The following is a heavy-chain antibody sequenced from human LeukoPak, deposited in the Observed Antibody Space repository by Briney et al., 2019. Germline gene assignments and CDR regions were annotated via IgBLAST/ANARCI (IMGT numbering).Heavy chain of an antibody. CDR3: ARSKGSSSSSRGYYYYYGMDV. J-gene: IGHJ6*02. Sequence: ASVKVSCKASGYSFTGYHMHWVRQAPGQGLEWMGWINPNSGDTSYAQKFQGRVTMTRDTSISTAYMELTRLRSDDTAVYYCARSKGSSSSSRGYYYYYGMDVWGQGTTVTVSS. D-gene: IGHD6-6*01. CDR2: INPNSGDT. CDR1: GYSFTGYH. V-gene: IGHV1-2*02.